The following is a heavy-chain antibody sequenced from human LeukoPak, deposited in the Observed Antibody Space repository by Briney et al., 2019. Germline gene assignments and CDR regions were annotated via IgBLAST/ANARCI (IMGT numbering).Heavy chain of an antibody. V-gene: IGHV4-34*09. D-gene: IGHD3-22*01. J-gene: IGHJ5*02. Sequence: PSETLSLTCAVYGGSFSGYYWSWIRQPPGKGLEWIGEINHSGSTNYNPSLKSRVTISVDTSKNQFSLKLSSVTAADTAVYYCASTYYYESSGYAWGQGTLVTVSS. CDR3: ASTYYYESSGYA. CDR2: INHSGST. CDR1: GGSFSGYY.